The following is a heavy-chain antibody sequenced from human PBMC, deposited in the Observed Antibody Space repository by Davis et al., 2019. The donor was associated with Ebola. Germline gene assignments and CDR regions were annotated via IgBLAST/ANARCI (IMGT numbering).Heavy chain of an antibody. J-gene: IGHJ6*02. CDR2: INPNSGGT. D-gene: IGHD6-13*01. V-gene: IGHV1-2*04. Sequence: AASVKVSCKASGGTFSSYAISWVRQAPGQGLEWMGWINPNSGGTNYAQKFQGWVTMTRDTSISTAYMELSSLRSEDTAVYYCARTAAAGKDYYYYGMDVWGQGTTVTVSS. CDR3: ARTAAAGKDYYYYGMDV. CDR1: GGTFSSYA.